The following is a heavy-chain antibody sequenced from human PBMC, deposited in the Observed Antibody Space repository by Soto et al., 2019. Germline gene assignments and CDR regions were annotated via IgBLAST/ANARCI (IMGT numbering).Heavy chain of an antibody. CDR1: GGSISSYY. D-gene: IGHD3-22*01. Sequence: QVQLQESGPGLVKPSETLSLTCTVSGGSISSYYWSWIRQPPGKGLEWIGYIYYSGSTNYNPSLKSRVTLPVDTSKNQFSLNLSSVTAADTAVYYCARILTMTMCMDVWGQGTTVTVSS. V-gene: IGHV4-59*08. CDR3: ARILTMTMCMDV. CDR2: IYYSGST. J-gene: IGHJ6*02.